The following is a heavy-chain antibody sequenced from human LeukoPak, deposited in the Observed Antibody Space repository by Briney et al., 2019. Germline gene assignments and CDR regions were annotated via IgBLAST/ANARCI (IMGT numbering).Heavy chain of an antibody. Sequence: GGSLRLACAASGFTISSYWMSWVRQVPGKGLESVAHIKQDGSETYYVDTVRGRFIISRDNAKNSLYLQMNSLRVEDTAVYHCARGPTDFDASDIWGHETLVTVSS. CDR1: GFTISSYW. V-gene: IGHV3-7*01. CDR2: IKQDGSET. J-gene: IGHJ3*02. CDR3: ARGPTDFDASDI.